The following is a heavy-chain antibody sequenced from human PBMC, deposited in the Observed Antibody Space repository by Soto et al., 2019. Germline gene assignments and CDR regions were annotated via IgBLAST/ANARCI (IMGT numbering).Heavy chain of an antibody. J-gene: IGHJ4*02. D-gene: IGHD6-19*01. Sequence: QVQLVQSGAEVKKPGASVKVSCKASGYTFTYHTMHWVRQAPGQRLEWMGGINAGNGNTKYSQKFQGRVTITRNTSASTAYMELSSLRSEDTAVYFCAREGIAVAGMGDYWGQGTLVTVSS. V-gene: IGHV1-3*01. CDR1: GYTFTYHT. CDR3: AREGIAVAGMGDY. CDR2: INAGNGNT.